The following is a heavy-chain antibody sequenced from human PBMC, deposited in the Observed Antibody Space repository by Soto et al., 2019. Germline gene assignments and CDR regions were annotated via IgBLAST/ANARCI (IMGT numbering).Heavy chain of an antibody. CDR2: IKSKTDGGTT. CDR1: GFTLSNAW. CDR3: TTDLLYYYDRSGYSAFDY. D-gene: IGHD3-22*01. Sequence: GGSLRISCAASGFTLSNAWMSWVRKAPGKVLEWVGRIKSKTDGGTTDYAAPVKGRFTISRDDSKNTLYLQMNSLKTEDTAVYYCTTDLLYYYDRSGYSAFDYCAQGTLVTVSS. J-gene: IGHJ4*02. V-gene: IGHV3-15*01.